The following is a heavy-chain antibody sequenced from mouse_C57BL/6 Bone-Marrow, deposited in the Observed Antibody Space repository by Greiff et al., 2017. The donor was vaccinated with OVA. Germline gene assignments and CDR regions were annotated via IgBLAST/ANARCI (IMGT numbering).Heavy chain of an antibody. CDR1: GYTFTDYY. CDR2: IYPGSGNT. CDR3: ARNYDYDDGFAY. D-gene: IGHD2-4*01. Sequence: QVHVKQSGAELVRPGASVKLSCKASGYTFTDYYINWVKQRPGQGLEWIARIYPGSGNTYYNEKFKGKATLTAEKSSSTAYMQLSSLTSEDSAVYFCARNYDYDDGFAYWGQGTLVTVSA. V-gene: IGHV1-76*01. J-gene: IGHJ3*01.